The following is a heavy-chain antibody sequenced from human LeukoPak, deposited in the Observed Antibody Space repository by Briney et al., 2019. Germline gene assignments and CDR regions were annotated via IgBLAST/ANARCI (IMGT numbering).Heavy chain of an antibody. Sequence: ASVKVSCKASGYTFTGYYMHWVRQAPGQGLEWMGWINPNSGGTNYAQKFQGRVTMTRDMSISTAYMELSRLRSDDTAVYYCAMGGGHCSSTSCYRSWFDPWGQGTLVTVSS. V-gene: IGHV1-2*02. CDR1: GYTFTGYY. D-gene: IGHD2-2*02. CDR2: INPNSGGT. CDR3: AMGGGHCSSTSCYRSWFDP. J-gene: IGHJ5*02.